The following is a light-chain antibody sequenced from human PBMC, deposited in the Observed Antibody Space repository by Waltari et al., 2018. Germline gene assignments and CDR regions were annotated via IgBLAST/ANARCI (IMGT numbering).Light chain of an antibody. CDR2: DAT. CDR3: QQRSKWPWT. CDR1: QCVSIY. V-gene: IGKV3-11*01. J-gene: IGKJ1*01. Sequence: EVVLTQSPATLSLSPGQRATLPCRASQCVSIYLVWYRQKPGQPPRLLINDATKRATGIPARFSGSGSGTDFTLTISSLEPEDFAVYYCQQRSKWPWTFGQGTKVEF.